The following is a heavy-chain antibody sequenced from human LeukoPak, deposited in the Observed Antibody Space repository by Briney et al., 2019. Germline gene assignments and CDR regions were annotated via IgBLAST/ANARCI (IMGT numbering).Heavy chain of an antibody. CDR3: ARREPAFDY. J-gene: IGHJ4*02. CDR1: GFTFSSYS. D-gene: IGHD1-14*01. CDR2: ISSTSNTI. V-gene: IGHV3-48*04. Sequence: GGSLRLSCAASGFTFSSYSMNWVRQAPGKGLEWISYISSTSNTIYYADSVKGRFTISRDNAKNSLYLQMNSLRAEDTAVYYCARREPAFDYWGQGTLVTVSS.